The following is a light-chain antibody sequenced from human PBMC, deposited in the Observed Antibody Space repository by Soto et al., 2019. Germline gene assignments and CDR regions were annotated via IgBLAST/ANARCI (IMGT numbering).Light chain of an antibody. CDR1: QSISSW. J-gene: IGKJ1*01. CDR2: DAS. Sequence: DLQMTQSPSTLSASVGARVTITCRASQSISSWLAWFQQRPGKAPSLLIYDASTLESGVPSRFSGGRSGTEFTITISGLQPDDGETYYGQQYNSYSRTFGQGTKVDIK. CDR3: QQYNSYSRT. V-gene: IGKV1-5*01.